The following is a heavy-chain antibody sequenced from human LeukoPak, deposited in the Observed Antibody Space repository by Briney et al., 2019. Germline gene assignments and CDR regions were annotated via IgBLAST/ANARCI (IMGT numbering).Heavy chain of an antibody. CDR3: ASRYCSSTSCSYYYYYMDV. Sequence: ASVKVSCKASGYTFTGYYMHWVRQAPGQGLEWMGWINPNSGGTNYAQKFQGRVTMTRDTSISTAYMELSRLRSDDTAVYYCASRYCSSTSCSYYYYYMDVWGKGTTVTGSS. J-gene: IGHJ6*03. CDR1: GYTFTGYY. D-gene: IGHD2-2*01. CDR2: INPNSGGT. V-gene: IGHV1-2*02.